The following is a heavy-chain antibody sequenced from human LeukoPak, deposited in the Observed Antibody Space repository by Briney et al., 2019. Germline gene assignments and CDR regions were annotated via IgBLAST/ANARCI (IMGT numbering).Heavy chain of an antibody. J-gene: IGHJ6*02. D-gene: IGHD5-18*01. V-gene: IGHV3-33*01. CDR2: IWYDGYDK. Sequence: PGGSLRLSCAASGLTFSSFGMHWVRQAPGKGLEWVAVIWYDGYDKYYAESVKGRFTISRDNSRNTLYFQMNSLRVEDSAVYYCARARWFADTATSASGYGLDVWGQGTAVTVSS. CDR3: ARARWFADTATSASGYGLDV. CDR1: GLTFSSFG.